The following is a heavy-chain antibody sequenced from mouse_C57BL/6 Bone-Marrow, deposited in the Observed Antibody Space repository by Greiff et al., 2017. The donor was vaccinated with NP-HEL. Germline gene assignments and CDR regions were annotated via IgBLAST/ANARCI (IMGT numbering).Heavy chain of an antibody. D-gene: IGHD1-1*01. J-gene: IGHJ4*01. CDR1: GFTFSSYA. CDR3: TREEVTTVVATWGDAMDY. V-gene: IGHV5-9-1*02. CDR2: ISSGGDYI. Sequence: EVQRVDSGEGLVKPGGSLKLSCAASGFTFSSYAMSWVRQTPEKRLEWVEYISSGGDYIYYTDTVKGSITLSRDNSRNTLYLQMSSLKSEDTAMYYCTREEVTTVVATWGDAMDYWGQGTSVTVSS.